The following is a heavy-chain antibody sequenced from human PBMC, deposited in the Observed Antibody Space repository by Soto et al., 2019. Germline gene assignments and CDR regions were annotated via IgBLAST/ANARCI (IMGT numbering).Heavy chain of an antibody. CDR3: AKDEDGSLPSSDYDY. V-gene: IGHV3-23*01. J-gene: IGHJ4*02. CDR1: GFTFSSYA. Sequence: GGSLKLSCAASGFTFSSYAMSWVRQAPGKGLEWVSAISGSGGSTYYADSVKGRFTISRDNSKNTLYLQMNSLRAEDTAVYYCAKDEDGSLPSSDYDYWGQGTLVTVSS. CDR2: ISGSGGST. D-gene: IGHD6-6*01.